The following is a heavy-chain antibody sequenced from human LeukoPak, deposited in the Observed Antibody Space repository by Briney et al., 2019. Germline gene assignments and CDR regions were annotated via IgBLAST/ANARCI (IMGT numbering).Heavy chain of an antibody. CDR3: TREGNGAYYFDY. CDR1: GYTFTSYY. Sequence: ASVKGSCKASGYTFTSYYMHWVRQAPGQGLEWMGIINPSGGSTSYAQKFQGRVTMTRDTSTSTVYMELSSLRSEDTAVYYCTREGNGAYYFDYWGQGTLVTVSS. D-gene: IGHD1-26*01. V-gene: IGHV1-46*01. J-gene: IGHJ4*02. CDR2: INPSGGST.